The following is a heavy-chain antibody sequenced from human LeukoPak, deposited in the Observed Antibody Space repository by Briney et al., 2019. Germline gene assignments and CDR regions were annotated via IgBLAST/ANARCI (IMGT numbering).Heavy chain of an antibody. Sequence: PWASVKVSCEASGGTFSSYAISWVRQAPGQGLEWMGGIIPIFGTANYAQKFQGRVTITADKSTSTAYMELSSLRSEDTAVYYCARVSDLDYYDSSGPNWFDPWGQGTLVTVSS. CDR1: GGTFSSYA. CDR3: ARVSDLDYYDSSGPNWFDP. V-gene: IGHV1-69*06. D-gene: IGHD3-22*01. CDR2: IIPIFGTA. J-gene: IGHJ5*02.